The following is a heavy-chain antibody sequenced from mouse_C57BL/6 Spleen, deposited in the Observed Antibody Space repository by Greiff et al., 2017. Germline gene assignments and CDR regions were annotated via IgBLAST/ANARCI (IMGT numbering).Heavy chain of an antibody. J-gene: IGHJ2*01. D-gene: IGHD4-1*01. CDR1: GYTFTSYW. CDR3: ARGGLGNYFDY. V-gene: IGHV1-59*01. CDR2: IDPSDSYT. Sequence: VKLQQPGAELVRPGTSVKLSCKASGYTFTSYWMHWVKQRPGQGLEWIGVIDPSDSYTNYNQKFKGKATLTVDTSSSTAYMQLSSLTSEDSAVYYCARGGLGNYFDYWGQGTTLTVSS.